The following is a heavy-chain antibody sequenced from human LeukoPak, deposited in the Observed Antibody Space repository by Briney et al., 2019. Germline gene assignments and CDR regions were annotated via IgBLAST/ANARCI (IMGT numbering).Heavy chain of an antibody. V-gene: IGHV3-7*01. Sequence: GGSLRLSCAASGLTFSSYWMSWVRQAPGKGPEGVANIKPDGSGKYYVDSVKGRFTISRDNAENSLFLHMNSLRAEDTAVYYCARCAVAAAGDYWGWGTLVTVSS. CDR3: ARCAVAAAGDY. CDR1: GLTFSSYW. J-gene: IGHJ4*02. D-gene: IGHD6-13*01. CDR2: IKPDGSGK.